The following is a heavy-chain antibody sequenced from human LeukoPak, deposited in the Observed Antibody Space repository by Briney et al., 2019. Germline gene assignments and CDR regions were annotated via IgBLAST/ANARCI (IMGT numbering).Heavy chain of an antibody. D-gene: IGHD2-2*01. CDR3: ARDYCSSTSCLLDY. Sequence: PGGSLRLSCAASGFPLSDYGIHWVRQAPGKGLEWVTFIRFDGRNNYYADSVKGRFTISRDNSKNTLYLQMNSLRPEDTAVYYCARDYCSSTSCLLDYWGQGTLVTVSS. CDR1: GFPLSDYG. J-gene: IGHJ4*02. V-gene: IGHV3-30*02. CDR2: IRFDGRNN.